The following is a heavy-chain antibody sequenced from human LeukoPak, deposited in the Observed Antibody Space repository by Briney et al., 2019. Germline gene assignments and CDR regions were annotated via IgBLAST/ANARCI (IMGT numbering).Heavy chain of an antibody. D-gene: IGHD3-10*01. J-gene: IGHJ4*02. CDR3: AKQCRVRGVNLLRPREYYFDY. V-gene: IGHV5-51*01. CDR2: IYPGDSDT. Sequence: GESLKISCKGSGYSFTSYWIGWVRQMPGKGLEWMGIIYPGDSDTRSSPSFQGQVTISAEKSISTAYLEWSSLKASDTAMDYCAKQCRVRGVNLLRPREYYFDYWGQGTLVTVSS. CDR1: GYSFTSYW.